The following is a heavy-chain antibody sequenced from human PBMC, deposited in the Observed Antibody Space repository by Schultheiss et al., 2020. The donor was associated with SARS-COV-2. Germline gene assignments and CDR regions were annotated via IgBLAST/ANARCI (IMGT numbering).Heavy chain of an antibody. D-gene: IGHD3-16*01. CDR3: ARGRWGSARYFDY. CDR1: GGSFSGYY. V-gene: IGHV4-34*01. Sequence: SQTLSLTCAVYGGSFSGYYWSSIRQPPGKGLEWIGEINHSGSTNYNPSLKSRVTISVDTSKNQFSLKLSSVTAADTAVYYCARGRWGSARYFDYWGQGTLVTVSS. CDR2: INHSGST. J-gene: IGHJ4*02.